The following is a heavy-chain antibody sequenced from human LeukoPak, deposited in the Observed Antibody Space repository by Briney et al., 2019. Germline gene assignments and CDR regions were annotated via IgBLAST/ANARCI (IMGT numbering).Heavy chain of an antibody. D-gene: IGHD1-26*01. J-gene: IGHJ5*02. Sequence: KPSENLSLTCAVYGGSFSGYYWSWIRQPPGKGLEWIGEINHSGSTNYNPSLKSRVTISVDTSKNQFSLKLSSVTAADTAVYYCARGRPRGRGATANNWFDPWGQGTLVTVSS. CDR2: INHSGST. CDR3: ARGRPRGRGATANNWFDP. V-gene: IGHV4-34*01. CDR1: GGSFSGYY.